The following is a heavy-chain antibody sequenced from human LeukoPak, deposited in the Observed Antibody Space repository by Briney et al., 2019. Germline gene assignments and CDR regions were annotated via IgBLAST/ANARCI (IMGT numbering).Heavy chain of an antibody. Sequence: PGGSLRLSCTVSGFSVSAIYMSWVRQAPGKGLEWVSYISSSSSTIYYADSVKGRFTISRDNSKNSLYLQMNSLRAEDTAVYYCARDVSGYDPGRFDYWGQGSLVTVSS. J-gene: IGHJ4*02. CDR2: ISSSSSTI. D-gene: IGHD5-12*01. CDR3: ARDVSGYDPGRFDY. V-gene: IGHV3-11*04. CDR1: GFSVSAIY.